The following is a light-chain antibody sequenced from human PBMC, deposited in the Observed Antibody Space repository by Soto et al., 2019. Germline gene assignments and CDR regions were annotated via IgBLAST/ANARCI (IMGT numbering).Light chain of an antibody. J-gene: IGKJ1*01. V-gene: IGKV1-5*01. CDR3: QQYNPYSPRT. CDR2: DAS. CDR1: QSISSW. Sequence: DIQMTQSPSPLSASVGDRVIITCRASQSISSWLAWYQQKPGKAPNLLISDASSLQSGVPSRFSGSGSGTEFTLTISSLQPDDFATYYCQQYNPYSPRTFGQGTKVEIK.